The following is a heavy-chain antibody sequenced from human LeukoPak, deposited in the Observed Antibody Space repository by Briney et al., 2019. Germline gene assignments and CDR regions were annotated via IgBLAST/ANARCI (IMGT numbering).Heavy chain of an antibody. V-gene: IGHV3-66*02. J-gene: IGHJ4*02. CDR3: ARGNTYYYDSSGYYYTFPIDY. Sequence: PGGSLRLSCAASGFTVSSNYMSWVRQAPGKGLEWVSVIYSGGSTYYADSVKGRFTISRDNSKNMLYLQMNSLRAEDTAVYYCARGNTYYYDSSGYYYTFPIDYWGQGTLVTVSS. D-gene: IGHD3-22*01. CDR1: GFTVSSNY. CDR2: IYSGGST.